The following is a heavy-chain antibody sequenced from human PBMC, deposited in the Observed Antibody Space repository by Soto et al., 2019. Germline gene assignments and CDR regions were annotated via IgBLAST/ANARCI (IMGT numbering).Heavy chain of an antibody. CDR2: IWYDGSKE. CDR3: ARGAYYDSGGYYLGCLDY. CDR1: GFTFSSYG. J-gene: IGHJ4*02. V-gene: IGHV3-33*01. Sequence: QVQLVESGGGVVQPGRSLRLSCAASGFTFSSYGMHWVRQAPGKGLEWVAVIWYDGSKEYHADPVKGRFTISRDNSKNTLYLQMNSLRVDDTAVYFCARGAYYDSGGYYLGCLDYWGQGTLVTVSS. D-gene: IGHD3-22*01.